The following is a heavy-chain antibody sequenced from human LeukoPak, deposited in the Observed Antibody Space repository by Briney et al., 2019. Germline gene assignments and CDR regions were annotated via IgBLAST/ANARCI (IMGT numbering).Heavy chain of an antibody. D-gene: IGHD1-26*01. J-gene: IGHJ4*02. V-gene: IGHV3-11*01. CDR2: ISSSGSTR. CDR3: AKDPSALGGSYWKGYFDY. CDR1: EFTLSDYY. Sequence: PGGSLRLSCVASEFTLSDYYMSWIRQAPGKGLEWISFISSSGSTRYYADSVKGRFTISRDNSKNTLYVQMNSLRAEDTAVYYCAKDPSALGGSYWKGYFDYWGQGTLVTVSS.